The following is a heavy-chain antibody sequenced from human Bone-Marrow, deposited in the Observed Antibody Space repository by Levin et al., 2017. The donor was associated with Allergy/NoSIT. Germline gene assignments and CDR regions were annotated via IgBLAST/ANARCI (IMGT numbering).Heavy chain of an antibody. CDR1: GFSFRDAW. CDR2: IRSGGTT. V-gene: IGHV3-15*01. CDR3: TADVPQFDPQVDY. J-gene: IGHJ4*02. Sequence: GGSLRLSCAVSGFSFRDAWMTWVRQAPGKGLEWVARIRSGGTTEYAAPVKGRFTISRDDSKNTLYLQMDSLKTEDTAVYSCTADVPQFDPQVDYWGLGALVTVSS. D-gene: IGHD3-9*01.